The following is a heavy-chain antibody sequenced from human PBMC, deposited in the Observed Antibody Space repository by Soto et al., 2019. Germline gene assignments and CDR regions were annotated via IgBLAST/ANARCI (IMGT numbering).Heavy chain of an antibody. CDR3: ARDSPPVDY. J-gene: IGHJ4*02. CDR1: GYTFSSYG. V-gene: IGHV1-18*01. Sequence: QVQLVQSGAEVKKPGASVKVSCKASGYTFSSYGISWVRQAPGQGLEWMGWISAYNGNIKYTQKLQGRVTMTTDTSTSTAYMELRSLRSEEKAVYYCARDSPPVDYWGQGTLVNVSS. CDR2: ISAYNGNI.